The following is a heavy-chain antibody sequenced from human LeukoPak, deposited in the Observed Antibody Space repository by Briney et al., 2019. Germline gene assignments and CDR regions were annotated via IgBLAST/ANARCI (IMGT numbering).Heavy chain of an antibody. CDR3: ARDSEYYDSSGYYYTWYGMDV. V-gene: IGHV3-48*03. D-gene: IGHD3-22*01. Sequence: PGGSLRLSCAAFGFTFSNYEMNWVRQAPGKGLEWVSYITGSGRTILYADSVKGRFTVSRDNAKNSLFLQMNSLRAEDTAVYYCARDSEYYDSSGYYYTWYGMDVWGQGTTVTVSS. CDR1: GFTFSNYE. CDR2: ITGSGRTI. J-gene: IGHJ6*02.